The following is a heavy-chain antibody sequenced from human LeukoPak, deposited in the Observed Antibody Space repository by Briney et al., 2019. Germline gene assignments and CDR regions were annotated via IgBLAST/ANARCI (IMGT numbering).Heavy chain of an antibody. CDR2: IYHSGST. CDR1: GYSISSGYY. D-gene: IGHD2-2*01. V-gene: IGHV4-38-2*01. J-gene: IGHJ6*03. Sequence: SETLSLTCAVPGYSISSGYYWGWIRQPPGKGLERIGSIYHSGSTYYNPSLKSRVTISVDTSKNQFSLKLSSVTAADTAVYYCASLKAFSHCSSTSCYATDYYYMDVWGKGTTVTVSS. CDR3: ASLKAFSHCSSTSCYATDYYYMDV.